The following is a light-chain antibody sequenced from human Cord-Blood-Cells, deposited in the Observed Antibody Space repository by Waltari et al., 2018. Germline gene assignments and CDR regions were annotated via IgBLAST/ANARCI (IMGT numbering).Light chain of an antibody. Sequence: EIVMTQSPATLSVSPGERATLSCRASQSVSSNLAWYQQKPGQAPRPLIYGASTRATGIPARFSGSWSGTEFTLTISSLQSEDFAVYYCQQYNNWPPRTFGQGTKVEIK. V-gene: IGKV3-15*01. CDR3: QQYNNWPPRT. CDR1: QSVSSN. J-gene: IGKJ1*01. CDR2: GAS.